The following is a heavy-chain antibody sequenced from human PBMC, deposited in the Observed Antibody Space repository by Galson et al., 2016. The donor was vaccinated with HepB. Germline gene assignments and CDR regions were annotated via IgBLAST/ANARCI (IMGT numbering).Heavy chain of an antibody. CDR2: IYWDDDS. CDR3: AHRRPGDFPTGFDC. CDR1: GFSFSTSGVA. V-gene: IGHV2-5*02. J-gene: IGHJ4*02. Sequence: PALVKPTQTLTLTCTFSGFSFSTSGVAVGWIRQPPGKALEWLATIYWDDDSRYSPSLKSRLTIWKDTSESQVVLTMTNMDPVDTASYYCAHRRPGDFPTGFDCWGQGTLVTVSS. D-gene: IGHD4-17*01.